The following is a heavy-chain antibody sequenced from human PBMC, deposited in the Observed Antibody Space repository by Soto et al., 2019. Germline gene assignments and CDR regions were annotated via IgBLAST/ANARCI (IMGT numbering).Heavy chain of an antibody. CDR3: ARDAQYSSRWHPIDY. V-gene: IGHV1-18*01. D-gene: IGHD6-19*01. Sequence: QVQLVQSGAEVKKPGASVKVYCKASGYTFTDYGISWVRQAPGQGLEWMGRIHTYNGNTNYAHKGQVRVTMTTDSSTSTAYMELRSLSSDDTAVYYCARDAQYSSRWHPIDYWGQGTLVTVSS. J-gene: IGHJ4*02. CDR1: GYTFTDYG. CDR2: IHTYNGNT.